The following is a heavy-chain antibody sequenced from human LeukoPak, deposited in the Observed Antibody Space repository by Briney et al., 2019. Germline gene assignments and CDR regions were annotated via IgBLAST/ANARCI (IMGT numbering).Heavy chain of an antibody. Sequence: GGSLRLSCAASGFTFSSYGMHWVRQAPGKGLEWVAVISYDGSNKYYADSVKGRFTISRDNSKNTLYLQMNSLRAEDTAVYYCAKGDDSCGYYYVPFDYWGQGTLVTVSS. J-gene: IGHJ4*02. V-gene: IGHV3-30*18. CDR2: ISYDGSNK. D-gene: IGHD3-22*01. CDR3: AKGDDSCGYYYVPFDY. CDR1: GFTFSSYG.